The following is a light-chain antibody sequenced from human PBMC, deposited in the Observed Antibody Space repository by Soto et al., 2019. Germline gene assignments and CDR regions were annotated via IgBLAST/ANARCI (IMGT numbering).Light chain of an antibody. V-gene: IGLV2-14*01. CDR1: SSDVGAYKY. J-gene: IGLJ1*01. CDR2: EVR. CDR3: TSYTNSSTYV. Sequence: QSALTQPASVSGSPGESITISCTGTSSDVGAYKYVSWYQQHPGKAPKLIIYEVRYRPSGISKRFSGSKSGNTASLTISGLQAEDEADYYCTSYTNSSTYVFGTGTKVTVL.